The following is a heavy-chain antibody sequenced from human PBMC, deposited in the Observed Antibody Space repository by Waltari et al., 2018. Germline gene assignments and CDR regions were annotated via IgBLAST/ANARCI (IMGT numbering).Heavy chain of an antibody. CDR3: AKAPYDFLAGSMGDFYMDV. J-gene: IGHJ6*03. V-gene: IGHV3-23*03. CDR1: GFTLSSYS. Sequence: EVHLLESGGGLVQPGGSLRLSCGDSGFTLSSYSMSWVRQAPGKGLECVSVTYSVGRITYFADSVKGRFTISRDNSKNTLYLQMDSLRADDTAVYYCAKAPYDFLAGSMGDFYMDVWGKGTTVTVSS. CDR2: TYSVGRIT. D-gene: IGHD3-9*01.